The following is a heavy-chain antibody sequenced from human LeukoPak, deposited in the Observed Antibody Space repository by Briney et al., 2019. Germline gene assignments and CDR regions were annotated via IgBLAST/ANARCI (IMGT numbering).Heavy chain of an antibody. Sequence: SETLSLTCAVYGGSFSGYYWSWIRQPPGKGLEWIGEINHSGSTNYNPSLKSRVTISVGTSKNQFSLKLSSVTAADTAVYYCARHVSVTTSYYYYYMDVWGKGTTVTVSS. CDR3: ARHVSVTTSYYYYYMDV. J-gene: IGHJ6*03. D-gene: IGHD4-11*01. V-gene: IGHV4-34*01. CDR1: GGSFSGYY. CDR2: INHSGST.